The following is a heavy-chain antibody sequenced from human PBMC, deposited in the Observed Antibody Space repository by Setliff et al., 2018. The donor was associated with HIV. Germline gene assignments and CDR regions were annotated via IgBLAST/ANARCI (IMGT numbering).Heavy chain of an antibody. Sequence: PSETLSLTCTVSGASISTTTYYWGWIRQPPGKGLEWIGSIHYTGNTYNTPSLKSRLTISVDASKNQISLKLTSVTAADTAIYFCAREGDGIDYWGQGIQVTVSS. D-gene: IGHD2-21*02. CDR1: GASISTTTYY. J-gene: IGHJ4*02. CDR3: AREGDGIDY. V-gene: IGHV4-39*02. CDR2: IHYTGNT.